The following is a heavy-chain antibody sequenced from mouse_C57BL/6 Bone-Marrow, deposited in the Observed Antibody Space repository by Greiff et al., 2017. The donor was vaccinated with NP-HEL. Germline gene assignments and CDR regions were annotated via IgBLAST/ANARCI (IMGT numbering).Heavy chain of an antibody. Sequence: VKLQESGAELVRPGTSVKMSCKASGYTFTNYWIGWAKQRPGHGLEWIGDIYPGGGYTNYNEKFKGKATLTADKSSSTAYMQFSSLTSEDSAIYYCARSSGYGNHYYAMDYWGQGTSVTVSS. D-gene: IGHD2-1*01. CDR1: GYTFTNYW. J-gene: IGHJ4*01. CDR3: ARSSGYGNHYYAMDY. V-gene: IGHV1-63*01. CDR2: IYPGGGYT.